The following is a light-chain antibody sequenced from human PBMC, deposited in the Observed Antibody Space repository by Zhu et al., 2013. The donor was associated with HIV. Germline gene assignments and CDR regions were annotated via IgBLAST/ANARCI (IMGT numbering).Light chain of an antibody. CDR1: SNDIGGYNY. CDR2: EVN. Sequence: QSALTQPPSASGSPGQSVTISCTGTSNDIGGYNYVSWYQQHPGKAPKLMIYEVNKRPSGVPDRFFGSKSGDTASLTVSGLQSEDEADYYCSSYAGTNNLLFGGGTKLTV. J-gene: IGLJ2*01. V-gene: IGLV2-8*01. CDR3: SSYAGTNNLL.